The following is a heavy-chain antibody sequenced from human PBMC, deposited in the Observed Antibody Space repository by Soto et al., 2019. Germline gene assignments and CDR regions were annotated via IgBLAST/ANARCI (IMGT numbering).Heavy chain of an antibody. V-gene: IGHV1-3*01. CDR1: GYTFTSFA. CDR2: INAGNGNT. D-gene: IGHD3-10*01. Sequence: GASVKGSCKAFGYTFTSFAIPWGRPAPGQRLEWMGWINAGNGNTKYSQKFQGRVTITRDTSASTAYMELSSLRSEDTAVYYCARSYGSGIRNAFDIWGQGTMVTVSS. J-gene: IGHJ3*02. CDR3: ARSYGSGIRNAFDI.